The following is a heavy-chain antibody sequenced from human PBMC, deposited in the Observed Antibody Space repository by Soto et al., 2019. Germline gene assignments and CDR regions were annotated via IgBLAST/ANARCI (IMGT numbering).Heavy chain of an antibody. CDR3: ARTWLAGGTPADAFDI. CDR2: IFHTGGT. J-gene: IGHJ3*02. Sequence: PXETLSLTCAVSASSISSAYFSCWIRQAPRKGLEWIATIFHTGGTYYNPSLKSRVTISVDTSNNQFSLGLNSVTAADTALYFCARTWLAGGTPADAFDIWGQGTMVTVSS. D-gene: IGHD2-15*01. CDR1: ASSISSAYF. V-gene: IGHV4-38-2*01.